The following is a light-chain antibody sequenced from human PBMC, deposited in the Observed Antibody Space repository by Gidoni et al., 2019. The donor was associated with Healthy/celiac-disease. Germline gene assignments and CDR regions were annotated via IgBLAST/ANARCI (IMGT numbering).Light chain of an antibody. CDR1: QSVLYSSNNKNY. CDR2: WAS. CDR3: QQYYSTPA. V-gene: IGKV4-1*01. Sequence: DIVMTQSSDSLAVSLGERATINCKSSQSVLYSSNNKNYLAWYQQKPGQPPKLLIYWASTRESGVPDRFSGSGSGTDFTLTISSLQAEDVAVYYCQQYYSTPAFGQXTKLEIK. J-gene: IGKJ2*01.